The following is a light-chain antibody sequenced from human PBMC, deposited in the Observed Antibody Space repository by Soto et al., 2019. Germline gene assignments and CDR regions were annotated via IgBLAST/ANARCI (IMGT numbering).Light chain of an antibody. CDR2: DAF. CDR1: QSVDTW. Sequence: DTGNSPRLASQSVDTWLAWYQQKPGKAPELLIHDAFSVESGVPSRFSGSTSGTEFALTISSLQSEDFATYYCLRHDLYPWTFGQGSKVDIK. V-gene: IGKV1-5*01. CDR3: LRHDLYPWT. J-gene: IGKJ1*01.